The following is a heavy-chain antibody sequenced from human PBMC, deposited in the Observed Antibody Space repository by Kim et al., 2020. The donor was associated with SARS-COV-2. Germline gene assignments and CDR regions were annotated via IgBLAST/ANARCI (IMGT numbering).Heavy chain of an antibody. Sequence: GGSLRLSCAASGFTFSSYGMHWVRQAPGKGLEWVAVISDDGSNKYYADSVKGRFTISRDNSKNTLYLQMNSLRAEDTAVYYCARGAGSSWYKEVRGYLDYWGQGTLVTVSS. CDR2: ISDDGSNK. CDR3: ARGAGSSWYKEVRGYLDY. J-gene: IGHJ4*02. D-gene: IGHD6-13*01. CDR1: GFTFSSYG. V-gene: IGHV3-33*05.